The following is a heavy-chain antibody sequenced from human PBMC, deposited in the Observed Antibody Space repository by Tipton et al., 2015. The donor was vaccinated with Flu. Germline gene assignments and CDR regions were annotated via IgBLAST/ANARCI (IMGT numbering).Heavy chain of an antibody. CDR2: IWYDGNDK. J-gene: IGHJ4*02. D-gene: IGHD5-12*01. V-gene: IGHV3-33*06. Sequence: QLVQSGGGVVQPGRSLRLSCATSGFSFSSYAIHWVRQAPGKGLEWVAVIWYDGNDKYYADSVAGRFTISRDNFKNTLYLQLNSLRAEDTAIYYCAKVIPEIVAGLDSWGQGTLVTVSS. CDR1: GFSFSSYA. CDR3: AKVIPEIVAGLDS.